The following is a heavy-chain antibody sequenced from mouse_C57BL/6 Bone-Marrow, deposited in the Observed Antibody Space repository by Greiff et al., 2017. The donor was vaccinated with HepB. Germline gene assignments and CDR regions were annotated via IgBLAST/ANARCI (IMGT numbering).Heavy chain of an antibody. CDR1: GYAFSSSW. V-gene: IGHV1-82*01. CDR3: ARRDYYGSSYGYFDV. CDR2: ISPGDGDT. Sequence: VQLQQSGPELVKPGASVKISCKASGYAFSSSWMNWVKQRPGKGLEWIGRISPGDGDTNYNGKFKGKATLTADKSSSTAYMQLSSLTSEDSAVYFCARRDYYGSSYGYFDVWGTGTTVTVSS. J-gene: IGHJ1*03. D-gene: IGHD1-1*01.